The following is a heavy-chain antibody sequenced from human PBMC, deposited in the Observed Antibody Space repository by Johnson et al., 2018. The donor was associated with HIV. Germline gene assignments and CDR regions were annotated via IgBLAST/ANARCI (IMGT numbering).Heavy chain of an antibody. CDR1: GFTFSSYA. CDR3: ARVTNDAFDI. CDR2: ISYDGSNK. J-gene: IGHJ3*02. V-gene: IGHV3-30-3*01. Sequence: QVQLVESGGGVVQPGRSLRLSCAASGFTFSSYAMHWVRQAPAKGLEWVAVISYDGSNKYYAASVKGRFTISRDNSKNTLYLQMNSLRAEDTAVYYCARVTNDAFDIWGQGTMVTVSS.